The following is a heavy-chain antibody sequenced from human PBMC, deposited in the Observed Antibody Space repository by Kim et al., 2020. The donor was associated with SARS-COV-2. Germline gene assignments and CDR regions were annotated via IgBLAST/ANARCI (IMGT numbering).Heavy chain of an antibody. J-gene: IGHJ5*02. D-gene: IGHD2-15*01. CDR2: IYYSGST. V-gene: IGHV4-59*08. CDR1: GGSISSYY. CDR3: ARRIGGSRNWFDP. Sequence: SETLSLTCTVSGGSISSYYWSWIRQPPGKGLEWIGYIYYSGSTNYNPSLKSRVTISVDTSKNQFSLKLSSVTAADTAVYYCARRIGGSRNWFDPWGQGTLVTVSS.